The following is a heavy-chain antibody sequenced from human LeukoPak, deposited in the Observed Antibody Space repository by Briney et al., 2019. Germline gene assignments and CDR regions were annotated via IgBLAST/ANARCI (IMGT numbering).Heavy chain of an antibody. CDR2: IRYDGSNK. Sequence: GGSLRLSCAASGYTVSSNYMSWVRQAPGKGLEWVAFIRYDGSNKYYADSVKGRFTISRDNSKNTLYLQMNSLRAEDTAVYYCAKTGGLGYCSGGSCYLVDYWGQGTLVTVSS. D-gene: IGHD2-15*01. CDR3: AKTGGLGYCSGGSCYLVDY. J-gene: IGHJ4*02. CDR1: GYTVSSNY. V-gene: IGHV3-30*02.